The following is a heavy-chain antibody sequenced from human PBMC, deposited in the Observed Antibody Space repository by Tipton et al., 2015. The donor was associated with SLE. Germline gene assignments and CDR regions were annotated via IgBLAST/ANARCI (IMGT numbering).Heavy chain of an antibody. CDR2: IDPSDSYT. J-gene: IGHJ6*02. Sequence: QLVQSGAEVKKPGESLKISCKGSGYSFTSYWIGWVRQMPGKGLEWMGRIDPSDSYTNYSPSFQGHVTISADKSISTAYLQWSSLKASDTAMYYCARRGMGANHYYYYGMDVWGQGTTVTVSS. CDR1: GYSFTSYW. V-gene: IGHV5-10-1*01. CDR3: ARRGMGANHYYYYGMDV. D-gene: IGHD1-26*01.